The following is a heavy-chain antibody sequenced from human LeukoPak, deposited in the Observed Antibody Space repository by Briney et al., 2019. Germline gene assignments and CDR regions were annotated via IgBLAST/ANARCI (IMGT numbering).Heavy chain of an antibody. Sequence: GASVKVSCKASGYTFTGYYMHWVRQAPGQGLECMGWINPNSGGTNYAQKFQGRVTMTRDTSISTAYMELSRLRCDDTAVYYCARVANWGSMQAFDIWGQGTMVTVSS. J-gene: IGHJ3*02. CDR3: ARVANWGSMQAFDI. CDR1: GYTFTGYY. CDR2: INPNSGGT. V-gene: IGHV1-2*02. D-gene: IGHD7-27*01.